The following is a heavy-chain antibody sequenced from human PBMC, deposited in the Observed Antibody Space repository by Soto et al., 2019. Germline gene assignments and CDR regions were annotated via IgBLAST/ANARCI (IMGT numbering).Heavy chain of an antibody. V-gene: IGHV4-31*03. CDR2: TYYSGGT. J-gene: IGHJ5*02. Sequence: QVQLQESGPGLVKPSQTLSLTCTVSGGSISSGGYYWSWIRQHPGKGLEWIGYTYYSGGTYYNPSLQSRVTISVDTTKNQFSLTLSSVTAADTAVYYCARARSSGSYYNRNGFDPWGQGTLVTVSS. CDR1: GGSISSGGYY. CDR3: ARARSSGSYYNRNGFDP. D-gene: IGHD3-10*01.